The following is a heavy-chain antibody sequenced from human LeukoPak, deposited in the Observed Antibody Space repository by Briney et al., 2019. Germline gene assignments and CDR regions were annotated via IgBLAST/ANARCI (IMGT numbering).Heavy chain of an antibody. CDR1: GGSISSYY. Sequence: SETLSLTCTVSGGSISSYYWSWIRQPPGKGLEWIGYIYYSGSTYYNPSLKSRATISVDTSKNQFSLKVSSVTAADTAVYYCARDRRDGYKFYYDYYGMDVWGQGTTVTVSS. CDR2: IYYSGST. D-gene: IGHD5-24*01. J-gene: IGHJ6*02. CDR3: ARDRRDGYKFYYDYYGMDV. V-gene: IGHV4-59*01.